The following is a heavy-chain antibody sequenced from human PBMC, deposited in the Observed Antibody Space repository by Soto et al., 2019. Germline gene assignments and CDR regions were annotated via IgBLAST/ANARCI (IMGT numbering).Heavy chain of an antibody. V-gene: IGHV3-48*03. Sequence: RRLSCAASGFTFSSYEMNWVRQAPGKGLEWVSYISSSGSTIYYADSVKGRFTISRDNAKNSLYLQMNSLRAEDTAVYYCAREGRYFDWLPDAFDIWGQGTMVTVSS. J-gene: IGHJ3*02. CDR1: GFTFSSYE. D-gene: IGHD3-9*01. CDR3: AREGRYFDWLPDAFDI. CDR2: ISSSGSTI.